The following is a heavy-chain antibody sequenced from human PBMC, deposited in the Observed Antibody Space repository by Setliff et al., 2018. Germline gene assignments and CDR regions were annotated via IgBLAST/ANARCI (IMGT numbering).Heavy chain of an antibody. CDR3: AREARYSSARYSYYYGMDV. D-gene: IGHD6-19*01. CDR2: IYYSGST. CDR1: GGSISSSIYY. J-gene: IGHJ6*02. V-gene: IGHV4-39*07. Sequence: KPSETLSLTCTVSGGSISSSIYYWGWIRQPPGKGLEWIGSIYYSGSTYYNPSLKSRVTISVDTSKNQFSLKLSSVTAADTAVYFCAREARYSSARYSYYYGMDVWGQGTTVTVSS.